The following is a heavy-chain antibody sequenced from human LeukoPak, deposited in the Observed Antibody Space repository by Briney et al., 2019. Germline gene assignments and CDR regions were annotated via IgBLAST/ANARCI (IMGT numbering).Heavy chain of an antibody. Sequence: SETLSLTCTVSGGSISSSSYYWGWIRQPPGKGLEWIGSIYYSGSTYYNPSLKSRVTISVDTSKNQFSLKLSSVTAADTAVYYCARHARGTIFFGGPSGWWDYWGQGTLVTVSS. CDR3: ARHARGTIFFGGPSGWWDY. D-gene: IGHD3-9*01. CDR1: GGSISSSSYY. CDR2: IYYSGST. V-gene: IGHV4-39*01. J-gene: IGHJ4*02.